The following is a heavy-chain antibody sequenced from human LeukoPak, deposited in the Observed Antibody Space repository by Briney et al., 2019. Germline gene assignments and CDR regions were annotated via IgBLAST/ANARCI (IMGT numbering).Heavy chain of an antibody. CDR1: GFTFSSYS. V-gene: IGHV3-48*02. CDR3: ARDPIVGAVGWFDP. D-gene: IGHD1-26*01. Sequence: GGSLRLSCAASGFTFSSYSMNWVRQAPGKGLEWASYISSSGSTIYYADSVEGRFSISRDNAKNSLYLQMNSLRDEDTAVYYCARDPIVGAVGWFDPWGQGTLVTVSS. CDR2: ISSSGSTI. J-gene: IGHJ5*02.